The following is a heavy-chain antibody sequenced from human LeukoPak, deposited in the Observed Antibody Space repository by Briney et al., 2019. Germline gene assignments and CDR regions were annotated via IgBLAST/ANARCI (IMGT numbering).Heavy chain of an antibody. CDR2: GSYDGSNK. V-gene: IGHV3-30*18. J-gene: IGHJ4*02. D-gene: IGHD3-22*01. Sequence: GGSLRLSCAASGFIFRSYGMHWVRQAPGKGLEWVAVGSYDGSNKYHADSVKGRFTISRDNSKNTLYLQMNSLRTEDAAVYYCAKDRLLGDSYYDNSGYGLDYWGQGTPVTVSS. CDR1: GFIFRSYG. CDR3: AKDRLLGDSYYDNSGYGLDY.